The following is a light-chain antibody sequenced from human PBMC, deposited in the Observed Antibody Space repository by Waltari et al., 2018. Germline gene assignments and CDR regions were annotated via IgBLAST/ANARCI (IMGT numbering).Light chain of an antibody. V-gene: IGLV2-14*03. J-gene: IGLJ2*01. CDR2: DVS. CDR1: SSDNGGYIY. CDR3: SSYTSSGTLVV. Sequence: QSALTQPASVSGSPGQSITISCTGTSSDNGGYIYVSWYQQHPGKAPKVIVYDVSNRPSGVSNRFSGSKSGNTASLTISGLQAEDEAHYYCSSYTSSGTLVVFGGGTRLTVL.